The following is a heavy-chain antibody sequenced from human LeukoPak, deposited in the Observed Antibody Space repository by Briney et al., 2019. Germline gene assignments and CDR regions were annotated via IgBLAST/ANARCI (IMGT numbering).Heavy chain of an antibody. Sequence: GGSLRLSCAASGFTFGDYGMSWVRQAAGKGLEWVSGINWDGGSTGYADSVKGRFTISRDNAKNTLYLQMNSTRADDNAVYYCARSRNRRANYYNVGGFEPWGQGTLVTVSS. CDR2: INWDGGST. CDR1: GFTFGDYG. CDR3: ARSRNRRANYYNVGGFEP. J-gene: IGHJ5*02. D-gene: IGHD3-10*01. V-gene: IGHV3-20*04.